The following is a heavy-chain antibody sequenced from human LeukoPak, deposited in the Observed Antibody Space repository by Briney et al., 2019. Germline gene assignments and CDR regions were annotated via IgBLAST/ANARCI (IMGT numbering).Heavy chain of an antibody. V-gene: IGHV4-59*01. CDR3: ARDGLWFGASFYYGMDV. CDR1: GGSISSYY. CDR2: IYYSGST. J-gene: IGHJ6*04. Sequence: SETLSLTCSVSGGSISSYYWSWTRQPPGKGLEWIGYIYYSGSTNYNPSLKSRVTISVDTSKNQFSLKLSSVTAADTAVYYCARDGLWFGASFYYGMDVWGKGTTVTVSS. D-gene: IGHD3-10*01.